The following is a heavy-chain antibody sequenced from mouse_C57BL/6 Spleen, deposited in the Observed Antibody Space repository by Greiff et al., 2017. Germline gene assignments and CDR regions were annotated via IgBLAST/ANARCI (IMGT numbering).Heavy chain of an antibody. Sequence: VQLQQSGPELVKPGASVKMSCKASGYTFTDYNMHWVKQSHGKSLEWIGYINPNNGGTSYNQKFKGKATLTVNKSSSTAYMELRSLTSEESAVYYCARGYGSSYGFAYWGQGTLVTVSA. D-gene: IGHD1-1*01. J-gene: IGHJ3*01. CDR2: INPNNGGT. V-gene: IGHV1-22*01. CDR1: GYTFTDYN. CDR3: ARGYGSSYGFAY.